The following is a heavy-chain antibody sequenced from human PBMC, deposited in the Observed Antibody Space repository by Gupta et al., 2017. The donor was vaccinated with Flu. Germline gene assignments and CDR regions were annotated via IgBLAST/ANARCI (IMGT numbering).Heavy chain of an antibody. V-gene: IGHV3-33*01. CDR2: IWYDGSNK. D-gene: IGHD3-22*01. CDR1: SYG. Sequence: SYGMHWVRQAPGKGLEWVAVIWYDGSNKYYADSVKCRFTISRDNSKNTLYLQMNRLSAEDTAVYYCARDLTNYYDSSGYYDWCQGTLVTVSS. CDR3: ARDLTNYYDSSGYYD. J-gene: IGHJ4*02.